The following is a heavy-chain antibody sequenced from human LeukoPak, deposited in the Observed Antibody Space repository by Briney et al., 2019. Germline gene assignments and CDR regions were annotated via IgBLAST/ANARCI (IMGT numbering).Heavy chain of an antibody. CDR2: ISYDGSNK. Sequence: GRSLRLSCAASGFTFSSYAMHWVRQAPGKGLEWVAVISYDGSNKYYADSVKGRFTISRDNSKNTLYLQMNSLRAEDTAVYYCAKDGGYCSSTSCYLWWYFDLWGRGTLVTVSS. V-gene: IGHV3-30*04. CDR3: AKDGGYCSSTSCYLWWYFDL. J-gene: IGHJ2*01. CDR1: GFTFSSYA. D-gene: IGHD2-2*01.